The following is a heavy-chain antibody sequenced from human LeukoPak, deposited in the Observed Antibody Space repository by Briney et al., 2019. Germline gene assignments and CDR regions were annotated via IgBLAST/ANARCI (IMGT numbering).Heavy chain of an antibody. J-gene: IGHJ4*02. CDR3: ARSDIVVVPVKYYFDY. Sequence: ASVKVSCKASGYTFTSYGISWVRQAPGQGLEWMGWISAYNGNTNYAQKLQGRVTMTTDTSTGTAYMELRSLRSDDTAVYYCARSDIVVVPVKYYFDYWGQGTLVTVSS. V-gene: IGHV1-18*01. CDR1: GYTFTSYG. D-gene: IGHD2-2*01. CDR2: ISAYNGNT.